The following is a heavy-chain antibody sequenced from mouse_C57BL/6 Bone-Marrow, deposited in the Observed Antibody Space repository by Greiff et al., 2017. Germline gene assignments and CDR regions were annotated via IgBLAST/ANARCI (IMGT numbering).Heavy chain of an antibody. Sequence: VQLQQSGAELVKPGASVKISCKASGYAFSSYWMNWVKQRPGKGLEWIGQIYPGDGDTNYNGKFKGKATLTADKSSSTAYMQLSSLTSEDSAVDFCASPDGSSPYYYAMDYWGQGTSVTVSS. V-gene: IGHV1-80*01. D-gene: IGHD1-1*01. CDR2: IYPGDGDT. CDR1: GYAFSSYW. J-gene: IGHJ4*01. CDR3: ASPDGSSPYYYAMDY.